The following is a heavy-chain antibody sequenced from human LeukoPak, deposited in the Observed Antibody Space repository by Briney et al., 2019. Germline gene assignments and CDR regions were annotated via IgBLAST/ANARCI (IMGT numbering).Heavy chain of an antibody. CDR3: ARVAMVRGETNWGFYYYYMDV. J-gene: IGHJ6*03. D-gene: IGHD3-10*01. CDR1: GFNVRSNY. V-gene: IGHV3-53*01. Sequence: AGGSLRLSCAASGFNVRSNYLSWVRQAPGKGLEWVSVLYSGGNTYYADSVKGRFTISRDNSKNTLSLQMNSLRGEDTAVYYCARVAMVRGETNWGFYYYYMDVWGKGTTVTISS. CDR2: LYSGGNT.